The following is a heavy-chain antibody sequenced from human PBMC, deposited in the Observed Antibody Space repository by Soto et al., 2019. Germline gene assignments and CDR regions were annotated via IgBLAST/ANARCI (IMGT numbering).Heavy chain of an antibody. CDR1: GVSITPYF. CDR2: IYASGRT. J-gene: IGHJ2*01. Sequence: QVQLQESGPGVVKPSETLSLTCTVSGVSITPYFWSWIRQPAGKAPEWVGHIYASGRTTYNPSLKSRVTMFVSQTQVSLRLTSVTAADTAVYYSARRFDVDPSLDQYYFDLWGRGALVTVSS. CDR3: ARRFDVDPSLDQYYFDL. D-gene: IGHD3-9*01. V-gene: IGHV4-4*07.